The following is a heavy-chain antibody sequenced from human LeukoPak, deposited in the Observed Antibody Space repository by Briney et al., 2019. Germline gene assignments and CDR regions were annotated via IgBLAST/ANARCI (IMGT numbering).Heavy chain of an antibody. CDR2: ISAYNGNT. J-gene: IGHJ6*04. V-gene: IGHV1-18*01. CDR3: ARELTTMPAPLDV. CDR1: GYTFTTYT. Sequence: ASVEVSCKASGYTFTTYTIHWVRQAPGQGLEWMGWISAYNGNTNYAQKLQGRVTMTTDTSTSTAYMELRSLRSDDTAVYYCARELTTMPAPLDVWGKGTTVTVSS. D-gene: IGHD2-2*01.